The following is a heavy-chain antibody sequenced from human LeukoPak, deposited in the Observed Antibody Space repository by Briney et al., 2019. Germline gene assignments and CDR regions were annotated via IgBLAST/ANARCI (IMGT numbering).Heavy chain of an antibody. D-gene: IGHD6-6*01. CDR1: GYTFTNYG. Sequence: ASVKVSCKASGYTFTNYGISWVRQAPGQGLEWMGWISTYNCNTNYAQKLQGRVTMTTDTSTSTAYMELRSLRSDDTAVYYCATHSTRIAVRPSDYYYYMDVWGKGTTVTVSS. V-gene: IGHV1-18*01. J-gene: IGHJ6*03. CDR2: ISTYNCNT. CDR3: ATHSTRIAVRPSDYYYYMDV.